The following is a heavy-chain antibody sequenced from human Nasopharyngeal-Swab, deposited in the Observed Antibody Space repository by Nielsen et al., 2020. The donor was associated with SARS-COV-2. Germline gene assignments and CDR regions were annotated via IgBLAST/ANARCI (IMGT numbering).Heavy chain of an antibody. V-gene: IGHV5-10-1*01. CDR2: IDPSDSYT. D-gene: IGHD6-6*01. J-gene: IGHJ4*02. Sequence: GESLKISCKGSGYSFTSYYIIWVRQMPGKGLEWMGRIDPSDSYTNYSPSFQGHVTISADKSISTAYLQWSSLQASDTAIYYCARRGFEYNSSPEWDYWGQGTLVTVSS. CDR3: ARRGFEYNSSPEWDY. CDR1: GYSFTSYY.